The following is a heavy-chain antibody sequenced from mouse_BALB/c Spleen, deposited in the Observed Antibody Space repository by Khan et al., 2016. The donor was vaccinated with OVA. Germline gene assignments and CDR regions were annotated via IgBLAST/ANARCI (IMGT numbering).Heavy chain of an antibody. Sequence: QIQLVQSGAELAKPGASVKMSCKASGYTFTSYWMHWVKQRPGQGLEWIGYINPSTGYTEYNQRFKDKATLTADKSSSTAYMQLSSLTSEEYSVYCCDNHGSSSDWLTYWGQGTLVTVSA. CDR3: DNHGSSSDWLTY. J-gene: IGHJ3*01. D-gene: IGHD1-1*01. CDR1: GYTFTSYW. CDR2: INPSTGYT. V-gene: IGHV1-7*01.